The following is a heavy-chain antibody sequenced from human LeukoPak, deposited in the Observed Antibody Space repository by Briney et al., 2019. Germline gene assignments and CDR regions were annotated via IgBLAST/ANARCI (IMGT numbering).Heavy chain of an antibody. CDR3: ARAGEVRGVMSVSPGFDP. J-gene: IGHJ5*02. V-gene: IGHV4-59*01. CDR2: IYYSGST. D-gene: IGHD3-10*01. CDR1: GGSISSYY. Sequence: SETLSLTCTVSGGSISSYYGSWIRQPPVKGLEWIGYIYYSGSTNYNPSLKSRVTISVDTSKNQFSLKLSSVTAADTAVYYCARAGEVRGVMSVSPGFDPWGQGTLVTVSS.